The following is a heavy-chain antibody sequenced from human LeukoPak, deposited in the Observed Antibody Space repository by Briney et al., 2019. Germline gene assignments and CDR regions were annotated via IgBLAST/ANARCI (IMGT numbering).Heavy chain of an antibody. CDR1: GYSFTSYW. J-gene: IGHJ5*02. Sequence: GESLKISCKGSGYSFTSYWIGWVRQMPGKGLEWMGIIYSGDSDTRYSPSFQGQVTISADKSISTAYLQWSSLKASDTAMYYCARGLASIAARPFWFDPWGQGTLVTVSS. CDR3: ARGLASIAARPFWFDP. CDR2: IYSGDSDT. V-gene: IGHV5-51*01. D-gene: IGHD6-6*01.